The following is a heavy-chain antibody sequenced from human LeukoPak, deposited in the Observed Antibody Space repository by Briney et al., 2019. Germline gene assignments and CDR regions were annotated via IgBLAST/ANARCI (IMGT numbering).Heavy chain of an antibody. J-gene: IGHJ1*01. Sequence: GGSLRLSCAASGLTFRGYVMSWVRQTPRKALERASTISGSGLSTYYADSVKGRFTISRDNSNNTVYLQMNSLRAEDTAVYYCAKAAWELGYFQSWGQGTLVTVSS. D-gene: IGHD1-26*01. CDR1: GLTFRGYV. CDR2: ISGSGLST. V-gene: IGHV3-23*01. CDR3: AKAAWELGYFQS.